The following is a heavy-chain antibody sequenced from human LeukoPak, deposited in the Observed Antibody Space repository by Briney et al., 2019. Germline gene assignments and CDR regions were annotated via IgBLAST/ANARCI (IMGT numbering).Heavy chain of an antibody. J-gene: IGHJ4*02. V-gene: IGHV3-23*01. Sequence: GESLRLSCAASGVTFSSYAMSWVRQAPGKGLEWVSGLSGSGDSTYYADSVKGRFTISRDNSKNTRYLQMNVLRAEDTAVYYCALTPGVAYYDSSGYYQLGFDYWGQGTLVTVSS. CDR3: ALTPGVAYYDSSGYYQLGFDY. D-gene: IGHD3-22*01. CDR1: GVTFSSYA. CDR2: LSGSGDST.